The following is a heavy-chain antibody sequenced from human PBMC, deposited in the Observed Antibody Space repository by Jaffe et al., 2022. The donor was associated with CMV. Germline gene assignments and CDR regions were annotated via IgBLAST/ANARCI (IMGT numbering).Heavy chain of an antibody. Sequence: QLQLQESGPGLVKPSETLSLTCTVSGGSISSSSYYWGWIRQPPGKGLEWIGSIYYSGSTYYNPSLKSRVTISVDTSKNQFSLKLSSVTAADTAVYYCARWSGWPLAGMDVWGQGTTVTVSS. J-gene: IGHJ6*02. D-gene: IGHD6-19*01. CDR2: IYYSGST. CDR1: GGSISSSSYY. V-gene: IGHV4-39*01. CDR3: ARWSGWPLAGMDV.